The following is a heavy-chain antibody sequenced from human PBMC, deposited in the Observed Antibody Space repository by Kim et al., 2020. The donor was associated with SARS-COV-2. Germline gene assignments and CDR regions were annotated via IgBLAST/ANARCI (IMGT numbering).Heavy chain of an antibody. CDR1: GFTFSSYE. D-gene: IGHD4-17*01. V-gene: IGHV3-48*03. Sequence: GGSLRLSCAASGFTFSSYEMNWVRQAPGKGLEWVSYISSSGSTIYYADSVKGRFTISRDNAKNSLYLQMNSLRAEDTAVYYCASLDDYGDYFDAFDIWGQGTMVTVSS. CDR2: ISSSGSTI. J-gene: IGHJ3*02. CDR3: ASLDDYGDYFDAFDI.